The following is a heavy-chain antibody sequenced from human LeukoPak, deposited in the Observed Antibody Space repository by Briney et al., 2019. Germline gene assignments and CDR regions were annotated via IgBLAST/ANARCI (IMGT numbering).Heavy chain of an antibody. J-gene: IGHJ4*02. V-gene: IGHV4-39*02. CDR2: IYYSGGT. CDR1: GGSISSSSYY. Sequence: SETLSLTCTVSGGSISSSSYYWGWVRQPPGKGLEWIGSIYYSGGTYYNPSLKTRVTISVDTSNNHFSLKFSSVTAADTAVYYCARSRKNDCSSTSCYTDYWGQGTLVTVSS. D-gene: IGHD2-2*02. CDR3: ARSRKNDCSSTSCYTDY.